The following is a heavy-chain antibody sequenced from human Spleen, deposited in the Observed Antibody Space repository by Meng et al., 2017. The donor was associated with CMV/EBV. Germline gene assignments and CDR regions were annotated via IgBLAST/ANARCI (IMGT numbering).Heavy chain of an antibody. Sequence: SETLSLTCTVSGGSISSSSYYWGWIRQPPGKGLEWIGSIYYSGGTYYNPSLKSRVTISVDTSKNQFSLKLSSVTAADTAVYYCARGYSSSSWGYYYYGMDVWGQGTTVTVSS. V-gene: IGHV4-39*01. CDR1: GGSISSSSYY. D-gene: IGHD6-6*01. J-gene: IGHJ6*02. CDR2: IYYSGGT. CDR3: ARGYSSSSWGYYYYGMDV.